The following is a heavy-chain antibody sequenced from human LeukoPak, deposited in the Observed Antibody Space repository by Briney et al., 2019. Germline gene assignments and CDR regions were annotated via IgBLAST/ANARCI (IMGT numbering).Heavy chain of an antibody. Sequence: PGGSLRLSCAASGFTFSNYGMHWVRQAPGKGLEWVAVISYDGSNKYYADSVKGRFTVSRDNSKNTLYLQMNSLRPEDTAVYFCARDRTVTTSWFDPWGQGTLVTVSS. D-gene: IGHD4-17*01. V-gene: IGHV3-30*03. J-gene: IGHJ5*02. CDR1: GFTFSNYG. CDR2: ISYDGSNK. CDR3: ARDRTVTTSWFDP.